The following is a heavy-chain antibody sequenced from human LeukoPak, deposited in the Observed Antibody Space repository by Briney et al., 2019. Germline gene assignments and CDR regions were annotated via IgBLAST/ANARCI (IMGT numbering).Heavy chain of an antibody. J-gene: IGHJ4*02. Sequence: GGSLRLSCAASGFTFSSYWMSWVRQAPGKGLEWVSTISGSGVTTYYTDSVKDRFTISRDNSKNTLYLQMNSLRAEDTAVYYCAKDLTIVGATINFDYWGQETLVTVSS. CDR2: ISGSGVTT. V-gene: IGHV3-23*01. CDR1: GFTFSSYW. CDR3: AKDLTIVGATINFDY. D-gene: IGHD1-26*01.